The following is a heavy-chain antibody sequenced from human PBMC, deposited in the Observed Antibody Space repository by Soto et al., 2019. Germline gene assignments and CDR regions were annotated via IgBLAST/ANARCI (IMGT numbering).Heavy chain of an antibody. V-gene: IGHV1-2*04. CDR1: GYTFTGYY. J-gene: IGHJ4*02. CDR3: ARAHCGGDCYSGVDY. CDR2: INPNSGGT. Sequence: QVQLVQSGAEVKKPGASVKVSRKASGYTFTGYYMHWVRQAPGQGLEWMGWINPNSGGTNYAQKFQGWVTMTRDTSISTAYTELSRLRSDDTAVYYCARAHCGGDCYSGVDYWGQGTLVTVSS. D-gene: IGHD2-21*02.